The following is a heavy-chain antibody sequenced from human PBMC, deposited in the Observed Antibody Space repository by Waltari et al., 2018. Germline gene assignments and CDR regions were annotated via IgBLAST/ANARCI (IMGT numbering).Heavy chain of an antibody. D-gene: IGHD3-10*01. CDR1: SGSIKRDKYY. Sequence: QLQLQESGPGLVKPSETLSLNCTVSSGSIKRDKYYWGWVRQPPGMPLEWIGSIYYSGSTFHNPSLTSRVIMSVDPSKNQLSLRLRSATAADTAIYYCVRHLFGSGNYYYFESWGQGALVTVSS. CDR3: VRHLFGSGNYYYFES. J-gene: IGHJ4*02. CDR2: IYYSGST. V-gene: IGHV4-39*01.